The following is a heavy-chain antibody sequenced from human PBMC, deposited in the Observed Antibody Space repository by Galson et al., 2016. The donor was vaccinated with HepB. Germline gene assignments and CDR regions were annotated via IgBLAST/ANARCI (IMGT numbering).Heavy chain of an antibody. CDR1: GVSISTSNW. J-gene: IGHJ3*02. CDR2: VSNYGTT. D-gene: IGHD1-26*01. Sequence: SETLSLTCAVTGVSISTSNWWTWVRQPPGKGPECIGEVSNYGTTNYNASLKRRVTVSLDTSKNQFSLRLNSVTAADTAVYFCARSPVGVTTGINAFDIWGHGTMVIVSS. CDR3: ARSPVGVTTGINAFDI. V-gene: IGHV4-4*02.